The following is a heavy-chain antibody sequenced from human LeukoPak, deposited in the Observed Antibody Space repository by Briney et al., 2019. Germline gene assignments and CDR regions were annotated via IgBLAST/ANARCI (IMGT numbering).Heavy chain of an antibody. V-gene: IGHV4-59*01. D-gene: IGHD7-27*01. CDR1: GGSISSYY. Sequence: SETLSLTFTVSGGSISSYYWSWIRPPPGKGLEWIGYIYYSGSTNYNPSLKSRVTISVDTSKNQFSLKLSSVTAADTAVYYCARNPPLTGDFDFWGPGTMVTVSS. J-gene: IGHJ4*02. CDR2: IYYSGST. CDR3: ARNPPLTGDFDF.